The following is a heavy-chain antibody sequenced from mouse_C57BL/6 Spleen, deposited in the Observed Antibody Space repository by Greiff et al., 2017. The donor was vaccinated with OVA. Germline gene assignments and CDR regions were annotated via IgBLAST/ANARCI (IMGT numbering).Heavy chain of an antibody. CDR2: IWRGGST. V-gene: IGHV2-2*01. J-gene: IGHJ1*03. CDR1: GFSLTSYG. D-gene: IGHD1-1*01. CDR3: SRTPQSYGSSCYWYFDV. Sequence: VMLVESGPGLVQPSQSLSITCTVSGFSLTSYGVHWVRQSPGKGLEWLGVIWRGGSTGYNAAFISRLSINKDNSKSQVFFKMNSLQADDAAIYLCSRTPQSYGSSCYWYFDVWGTGTTVTVSS.